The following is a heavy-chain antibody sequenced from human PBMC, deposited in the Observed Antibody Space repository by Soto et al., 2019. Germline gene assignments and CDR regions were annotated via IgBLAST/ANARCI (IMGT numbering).Heavy chain of an antibody. J-gene: IGHJ4*02. Sequence: PAWSLSLSFAVSGFHFRNYGINWVRQAPGKGLEWVSSVSKSDYTYYSDSLKGRFTISRDNAKNSVSLQMTTLRAEDTAVYYCAREDSIIIPAVSDFWGQGTVDGVSS. CDR3: AREDSIIIPAVSDF. CDR2: VSKSDYT. V-gene: IGHV3-21*01. CDR1: GFHFRNYG. D-gene: IGHD3-22*01.